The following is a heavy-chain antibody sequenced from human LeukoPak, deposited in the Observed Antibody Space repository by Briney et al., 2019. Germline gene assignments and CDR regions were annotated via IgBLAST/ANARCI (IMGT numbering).Heavy chain of an antibody. CDR3: AKEVVEWELLASNNWFDP. V-gene: IGHV3-23*01. Sequence: GGSLRLSCAASGFTFSSYAMSWVRQAPGKGLEWVSAISGSGGSTYYADSVKGRFTISRDNSKNTLYLQMNSLRAEDTAVYYCAKEVVEWELLASNNWFDPWGQGTLVTVSS. J-gene: IGHJ5*02. CDR2: ISGSGGST. CDR1: GFTFSSYA. D-gene: IGHD1-26*01.